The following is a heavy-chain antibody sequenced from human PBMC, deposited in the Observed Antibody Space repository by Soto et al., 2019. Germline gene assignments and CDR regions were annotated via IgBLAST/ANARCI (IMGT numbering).Heavy chain of an antibody. V-gene: IGHV3-23*01. Sequence: GGSLRLSCVGSGFTFSSYAMSWVRQAPGKGLEWVSVISGSGGSTYYADSVKGRFTISRDNSKNTLYLQMNSLRAEDTAVYYCAKGGAQLLHYNWFDPWDQGSL. CDR1: GFTFSSYA. CDR3: AKGGAQLLHYNWFDP. D-gene: IGHD2-2*01. CDR2: ISGSGGST. J-gene: IGHJ5*02.